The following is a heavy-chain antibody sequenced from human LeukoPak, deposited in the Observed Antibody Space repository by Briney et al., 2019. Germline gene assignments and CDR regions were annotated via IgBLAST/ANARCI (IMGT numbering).Heavy chain of an antibody. CDR1: GYTFTGYY. V-gene: IGHV1-2*04. D-gene: IGHD5-18*01. J-gene: IGHJ6*04. Sequence: ASVKVSCKASGYTFTGYYMHWVRQAPGQGLEWMGWINPNSGGTNYAQKFQGWVTMTRDTSISTAYMELSRLRSDDTAVYYCARGEGRIQLWADYYGMDVWGKGTTVTVSS. CDR3: ARGEGRIQLWADYYGMDV. CDR2: INPNSGGT.